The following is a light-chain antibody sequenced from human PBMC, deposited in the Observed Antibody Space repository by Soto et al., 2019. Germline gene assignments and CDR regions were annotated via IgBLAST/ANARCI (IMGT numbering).Light chain of an antibody. CDR1: QSISRW. Sequence: DILVTQSPSTLSASVGDRVTITCRASQSISRWLAWHQQKLGQAPKLLIYEASSLASGVPSRFSGSGSGTEFILTISSLQPDDFATYYCQQYSTYSPYTFGQGTKLEFK. CDR3: QQYSTYSPYT. J-gene: IGKJ2*01. CDR2: EAS. V-gene: IGKV1-5*03.